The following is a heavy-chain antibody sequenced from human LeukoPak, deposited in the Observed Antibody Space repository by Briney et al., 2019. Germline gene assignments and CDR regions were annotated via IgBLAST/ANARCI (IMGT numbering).Heavy chain of an antibody. Sequence: APVKVSCKASGGTFSSYAISWVRQAPGQGLEWMGGIIPIFGTANYAQKFQGRVTITADESTSTAYMELSSLRSEDTAVYYCSLYRAGQPLYWYFDLWGRGTLVTVSS. CDR3: SLYRAGQPLYWYFDL. V-gene: IGHV1-69*13. CDR1: GGTFSSYA. J-gene: IGHJ2*01. D-gene: IGHD2/OR15-2a*01. CDR2: IIPIFGTA.